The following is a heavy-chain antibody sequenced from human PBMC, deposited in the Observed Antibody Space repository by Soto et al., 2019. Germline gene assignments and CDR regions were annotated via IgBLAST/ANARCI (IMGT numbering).Heavy chain of an antibody. CDR2: ISGSGGST. D-gene: IGHD3-3*01. V-gene: IGHV3-23*01. CDR1: GFTFSSYA. CDR3: AKNPWVYVLRFLEWLLPVDY. Sequence: SGGSLRLSCAASGFTFSSYAMSWVRQAPGKGLEWVSAISGSGGSTYYADSVKGRFTISRDNSKNTLYLQMNSLRAEDTAVYYCAKNPWVYVLRFLEWLLPVDYWGQGTLVTVSS. J-gene: IGHJ4*02.